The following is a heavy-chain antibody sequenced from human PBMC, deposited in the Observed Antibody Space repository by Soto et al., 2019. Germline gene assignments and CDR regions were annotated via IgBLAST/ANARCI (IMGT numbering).Heavy chain of an antibody. CDR3: ARRYGYAFDI. Sequence: SETLSLTCTIYGGSISSDYWSWIRQPPGKGLEWIGYIYYSGSTNYNPSLKSRVTISVDTSKNQFSLKLSSVTAADTAVYYCARRYGYAFDIWGQGTMVTVSS. V-gene: IGHV4-59*01. CDR1: GGSISSDY. D-gene: IGHD4-17*01. CDR2: IYYSGST. J-gene: IGHJ3*02.